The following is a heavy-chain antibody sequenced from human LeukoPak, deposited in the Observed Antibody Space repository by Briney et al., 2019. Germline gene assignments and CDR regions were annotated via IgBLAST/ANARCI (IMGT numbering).Heavy chain of an antibody. V-gene: IGHV3-23*01. Sequence: GGSLRLSCAASGFTFSSYAMSWVRQAPGKGPEWVSTISGSGGSTYYADSVKGRFTISRDNSKNTMYLQMNSLRAEDTAVYYCAKDRSGGSSWYCFDYWGQGTLVTVSS. J-gene: IGHJ4*02. CDR2: ISGSGGST. D-gene: IGHD6-13*01. CDR1: GFTFSSYA. CDR3: AKDRSGGSSWYCFDY.